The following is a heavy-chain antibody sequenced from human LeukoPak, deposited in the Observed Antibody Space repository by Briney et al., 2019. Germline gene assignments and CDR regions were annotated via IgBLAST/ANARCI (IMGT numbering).Heavy chain of an antibody. Sequence: GGSLRLSCAASGFTFSTYAMSWVRQAPGKGLECVSAISAGGATIYYADSVTGRFTISRDNSKNTLYLQINSLRAEDTAVYYCAKDSGGTYFYYYYYMDVWGKGTTVTVSS. CDR2: ISAGGATI. CDR3: AKDSGGTYFYYYYYMDV. CDR1: GFTFSTYA. D-gene: IGHD1-26*01. J-gene: IGHJ6*03. V-gene: IGHV3-23*01.